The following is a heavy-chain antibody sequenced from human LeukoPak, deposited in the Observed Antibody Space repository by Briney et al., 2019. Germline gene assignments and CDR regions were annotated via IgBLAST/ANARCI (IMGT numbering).Heavy chain of an antibody. CDR3: VTDNKVVRGWYLMGV. J-gene: IGHJ6*03. V-gene: IGHV3-23*01. CDR2: ISGSGGST. CDR1: VFTFSNYA. D-gene: IGHD3-10*01. Sequence: GGSLRLSRAASVFTFSNYAMSWVRQAPGKGLEWGSAISGSGGSTYYADSVKGRFTISRDNSRNTLYLQMHAMGAGDTAIYYGVTDNKVVRGWYLMGVWGKGTTVTVSS.